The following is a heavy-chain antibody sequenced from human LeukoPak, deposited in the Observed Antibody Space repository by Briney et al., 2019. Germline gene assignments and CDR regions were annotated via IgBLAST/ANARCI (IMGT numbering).Heavy chain of an antibody. Sequence: PGGSLRLSCAGSGFTFSNYAMSWVRQAPGKGLDWVSKITGSGATTDYADSVKGRFTISRDNSKNTLYLEMNSLSPDDTAVYYCARGVEPLAANTLAYWGQGTLVTVSS. CDR2: ITGSGATT. J-gene: IGHJ4*02. V-gene: IGHV3-23*01. CDR1: GFTFSNYA. D-gene: IGHD1-14*01. CDR3: ARGVEPLAANTLAY.